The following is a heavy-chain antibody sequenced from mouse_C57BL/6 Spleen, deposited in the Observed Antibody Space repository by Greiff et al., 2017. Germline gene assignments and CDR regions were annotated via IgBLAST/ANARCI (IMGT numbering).Heavy chain of an antibody. CDR1: GYTFTSYW. V-gene: IGHV1-64*01. CDR3: ARDFTTVVANYYAMDY. J-gene: IGHJ4*01. CDR2: IHPNSGST. D-gene: IGHD1-1*01. Sequence: VQLQQPGAELVKPGASVKLSCKASGYTFTSYWMHWVKQRPGQGLEWIGMIHPNSGSTNYNEKFKSKATLTVDTSSSTAYMQLSSLTSEDSAVYYCARDFTTVVANYYAMDYWGQGTSVTVSA.